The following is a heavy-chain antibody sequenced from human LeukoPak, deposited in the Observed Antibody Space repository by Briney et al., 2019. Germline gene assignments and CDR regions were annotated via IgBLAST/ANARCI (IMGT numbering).Heavy chain of an antibody. CDR3: VKDGSGSYYTYYSDY. CDR1: GFTFSRYA. Sequence: GGSLRLSCSASGFTFSRYAMHWVRQAPGKGLEYVSAISSNGGSTYYADSVKGRFAISRDNSKNMLYLQMSSLRAEDTAVYYCVKDGSGSYYTYYSDYWGQGTLVTVSS. CDR2: ISSNGGST. J-gene: IGHJ4*02. D-gene: IGHD3-10*01. V-gene: IGHV3-64D*06.